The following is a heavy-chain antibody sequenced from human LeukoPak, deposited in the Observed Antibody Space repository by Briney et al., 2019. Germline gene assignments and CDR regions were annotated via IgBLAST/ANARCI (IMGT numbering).Heavy chain of an antibody. Sequence: ASVKVSCKASGYTFTGYYMYWVRQAPGQGLEWMGWINPNSGGTNYAQKFRGRVTMTRDTSISTAYMELSRLTSDDTAVYYCARALFAYYYDSSGGVAFDIWGQGTMVTVSS. J-gene: IGHJ3*02. CDR1: GYTFTGYY. CDR3: ARALFAYYYDSSGGVAFDI. CDR2: INPNSGGT. D-gene: IGHD3-22*01. V-gene: IGHV1-2*02.